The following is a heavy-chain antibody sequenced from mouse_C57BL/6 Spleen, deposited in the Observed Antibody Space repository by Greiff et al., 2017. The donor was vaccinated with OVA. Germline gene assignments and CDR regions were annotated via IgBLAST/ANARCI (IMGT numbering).Heavy chain of an antibody. D-gene: IGHD1-1*01. CDR2: IDPSDSET. J-gene: IGHJ4*01. CDR1: GYTFTSYW. CDR3: ARRTYGDYYAMDY. V-gene: IGHV1-52*01. Sequence: QVHVKQPGAELVRPGSSVKLSCKASGYTFTSYWMHWVKQRPIQGLEWIGNIDPSDSETHYNQKFKDKATLTVDKSSSTAYMQLSSLTSEDSAVYYCARRTYGDYYAMDYWGQGTSVTVSS.